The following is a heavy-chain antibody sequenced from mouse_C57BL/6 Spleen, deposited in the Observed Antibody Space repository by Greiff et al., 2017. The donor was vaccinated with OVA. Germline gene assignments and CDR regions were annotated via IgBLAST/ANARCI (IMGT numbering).Heavy chain of an antibody. CDR3: ARDYAVYWYFDV. V-gene: IGHV1-18*01. J-gene: IGHJ1*03. D-gene: IGHD2-4*01. CDR1: GYTFTDYN. CDR2: INPNNGGT. Sequence: VQLQQSGPELVKPGASVKIPCKASGYTFTDYNMDWVKQSHGKSLEWIGDINPNNGGTIYNQKFKGKASLTVDKSSSTAYMELRSLTSEDTAVYYCARDYAVYWYFDVWGTGTTVTVSS.